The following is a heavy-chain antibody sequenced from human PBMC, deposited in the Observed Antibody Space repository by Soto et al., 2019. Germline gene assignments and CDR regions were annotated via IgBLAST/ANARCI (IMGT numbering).Heavy chain of an antibody. CDR2: INHSGST. D-gene: IGHD4-4*01. J-gene: IGHJ6*02. CDR3: AQTTVSYYYYGMDV. Sequence: RSLTCAVYGGSFSGYYWSWIRQPPGKGLEWIGEINHSGSTNYNPSLKSRVTISVDTSKNQFSLKLSSVTAADTAVYYCAQTTVSYYYYGMDVWGQGTTVTVSS. CDR1: GGSFSGYY. V-gene: IGHV4-34*01.